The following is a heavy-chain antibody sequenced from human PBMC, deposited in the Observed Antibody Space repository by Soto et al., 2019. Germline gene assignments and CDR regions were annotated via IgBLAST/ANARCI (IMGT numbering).Heavy chain of an antibody. CDR1: GFTFGDYD. J-gene: IGHJ5*02. CDR3: TKERYSYYS. CDR2: IRRKADGGTT. V-gene: IGHV3-49*04. D-gene: IGHD5-18*01. Sequence: SLRLSCTSSGFTFGDYDMSWVRQAPGKGLEWVGFIRRKADGGTTEYTASVKGRFTISRDDSKSIAYLQMNSLKTEDTAVYYCTKERYSYYSWGQGTLVTVSS.